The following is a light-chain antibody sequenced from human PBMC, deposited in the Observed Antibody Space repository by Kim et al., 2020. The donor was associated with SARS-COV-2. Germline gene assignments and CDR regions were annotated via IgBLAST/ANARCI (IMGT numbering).Light chain of an antibody. CDR2: VDN. CDR1: RGSIASNY. CDR3: QSYDSSIWV. J-gene: IGLJ3*02. V-gene: IGLV6-57*03. Sequence: GKPVTSSRTRSRGSIASNYVQWYQQRPGSAPTTVIYVDNQRPSGVPARFSGSIDSSSISASLTISGLKTEDEADYYCQSYDSSIWVFGGGTQLTVL.